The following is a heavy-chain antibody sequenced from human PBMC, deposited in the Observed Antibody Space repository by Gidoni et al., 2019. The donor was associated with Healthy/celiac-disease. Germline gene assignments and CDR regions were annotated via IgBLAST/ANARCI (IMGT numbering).Heavy chain of an antibody. V-gene: IGHV1-69*01. CDR3: ASGYSGYDFSRN. D-gene: IGHD5-12*01. CDR2: LIPIFGTA. J-gene: IGHJ3*01. Sequence: QVQLVQAGAEVMMPGPSVQISCQAAGGAFSSYAIRWVRQAPVQGLEWMGGLIPIFGTANYAQKFQGRVTITADESTSTAYMELSSLRSEDTAVYYCASGYSGYDFSRNWGQGTMVTVSS. CDR1: GGAFSSYA.